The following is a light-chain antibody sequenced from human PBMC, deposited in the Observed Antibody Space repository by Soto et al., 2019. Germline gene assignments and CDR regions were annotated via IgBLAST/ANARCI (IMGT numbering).Light chain of an antibody. CDR3: QQNQDIPPT. CDR1: QSIDTY. CDR2: VAS. J-gene: IGKJ1*01. V-gene: IGKV1-39*01. Sequence: DIQMTQSPSSLSASVGDRVTVTCRASQSIDTYLNWYQQRPGQAPKLLIHVASTLQSGVPSRFSGSGSGTHFTLTISSLQPEDFATYYCQQNQDIPPTFGQGTRVERK.